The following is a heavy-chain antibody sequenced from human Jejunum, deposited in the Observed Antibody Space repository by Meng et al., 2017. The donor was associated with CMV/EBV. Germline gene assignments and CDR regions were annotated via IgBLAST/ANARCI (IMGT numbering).Heavy chain of an antibody. J-gene: IGHJ4*02. V-gene: IGHV3-21*03. D-gene: IGHD3-22*01. CDR3: TRGDKYDSSGYSDY. CDR2: TSGSGSFV. CDR1: GFTFSDYP. Sequence: GFTFSDYPMHWVRQAPGGGLEWVASTSGSGSFVFYAASVKGRFTISRDNANNSVYLQMNNVRAEETGVYYCTRGDKYDSSGYSDYWGQGTLVTVSS.